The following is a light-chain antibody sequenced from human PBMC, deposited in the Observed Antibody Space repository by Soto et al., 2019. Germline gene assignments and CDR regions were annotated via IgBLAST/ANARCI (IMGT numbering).Light chain of an antibody. J-gene: IGLJ3*02. CDR1: NIGTQN. CDR2: RDT. Sequence: SYELTQPLSVSVALGQTARIICGGNNIGTQNVHWYQQKPGQAPILVIYRDTNRPSGIPERFSGSNSGDTATLTISRAQAGDEADYYCQVWDSSTVVFGGGTKLTVL. CDR3: QVWDSSTVV. V-gene: IGLV3-9*01.